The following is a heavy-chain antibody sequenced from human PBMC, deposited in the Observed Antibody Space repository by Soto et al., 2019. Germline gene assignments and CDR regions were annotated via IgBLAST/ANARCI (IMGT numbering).Heavy chain of an antibody. Sequence: QVQLQESGPGLVKPSQTLSLTCTVSGGSISTGGYYWSWIRQHPGRGLEWIGYIYHSGMTFSNPSLQSRVALSIDTSKNKFSLQLSSVTAADTAVYYCATVRWELHDAFDIWGQGTMVSVSS. CDR2: IYHSGMT. J-gene: IGHJ3*02. CDR3: ATVRWELHDAFDI. CDR1: GGSISTGGYY. D-gene: IGHD1-26*01. V-gene: IGHV4-31*03.